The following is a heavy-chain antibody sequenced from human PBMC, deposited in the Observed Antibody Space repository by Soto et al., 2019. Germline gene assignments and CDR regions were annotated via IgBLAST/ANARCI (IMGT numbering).Heavy chain of an antibody. J-gene: IGHJ4*02. CDR2: INSTSSYT. V-gene: IGHV3-21*01. Sequence: EVYLVQSGGGLVKPGGSLRLSCAASGFTFSSYAMNWIRQPQEKGLEWVSSINSTSSYTHYPDSVKGRFTISRDNANNSLFLHMNRLQAEDTATYFWARDLALAGNYWRPGVLVTFSS. CDR1: GFTFSSYA. D-gene: IGHD6-19*01. CDR3: ARDLALAGNY.